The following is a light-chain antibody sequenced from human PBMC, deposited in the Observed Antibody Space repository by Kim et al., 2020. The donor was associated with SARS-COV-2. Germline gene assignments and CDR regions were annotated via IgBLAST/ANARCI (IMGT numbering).Light chain of an antibody. CDR2: YDS. V-gene: IGLV3-21*04. J-gene: IGLJ2*01. Sequence: PGKTARITCGGNSIGRKSVHWYQEKPGQAPVLVISYDSDRPSGIPERFSGSNSGNTATLTISRVEAGDEADYYCQVWDSSNDHRVVFGGGTQLTVL. CDR1: SIGRKS. CDR3: QVWDSSNDHRVV.